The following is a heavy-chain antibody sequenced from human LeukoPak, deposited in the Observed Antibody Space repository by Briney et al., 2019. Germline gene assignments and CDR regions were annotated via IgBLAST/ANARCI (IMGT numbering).Heavy chain of an antibody. J-gene: IGHJ4*02. CDR1: GDSVSSNSAA. CDR3: ARDLAGFGGYSYGMVDY. Sequence: SQTLSLTCAISGDSVSSNSAAWNWIRQSPSRGPEWLGRTYYRSEWHNDYAVSVESRIIISPDTSKNQFSLQLKSVTPEDTAVYYCARDLAGFGGYSYGMVDYWGQGTLVTVSS. V-gene: IGHV6-1*01. D-gene: IGHD5-18*01. CDR2: TYYRSEWHN.